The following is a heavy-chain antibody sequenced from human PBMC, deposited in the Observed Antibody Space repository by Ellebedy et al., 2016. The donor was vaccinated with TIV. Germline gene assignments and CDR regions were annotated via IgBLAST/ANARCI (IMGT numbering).Heavy chain of an antibody. V-gene: IGHV1-18*01. CDR3: AREFSALWFGESLSGMDV. D-gene: IGHD3-10*01. CDR2: ISAYNGNT. Sequence: ASVKVSCKASGYTFSSYGISWVRQAPGQGLEWMGWISAYNGNTNYAQKLQGRVTMTTDTSTSTAYMELRSLRSDDTAVYYCAREFSALWFGESLSGMDVWGQGTTVTVSS. CDR1: GYTFSSYG. J-gene: IGHJ6*02.